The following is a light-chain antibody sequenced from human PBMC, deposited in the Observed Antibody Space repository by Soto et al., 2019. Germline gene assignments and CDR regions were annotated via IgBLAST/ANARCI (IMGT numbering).Light chain of an antibody. J-gene: IGLJ1*01. CDR2: EVN. CDR1: SSDVGSHNL. CDR3: CSSGGSPTYV. V-gene: IGLV2-23*02. Sequence: QSVLTQPASVSGSPGQSITISCTGTSSDVGSHNLVSWYQQYPGKAPKLMIFEVNKRPSGVSNRFSGSKSGNTASLTISGLKVEDEADYYCCSSGGSPTYVFGTGTKVTVL.